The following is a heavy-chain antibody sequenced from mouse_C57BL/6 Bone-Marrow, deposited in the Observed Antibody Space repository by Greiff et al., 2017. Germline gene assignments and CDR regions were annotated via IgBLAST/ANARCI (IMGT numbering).Heavy chain of an antibody. D-gene: IGHD2-4*01. CDR2: IHPSDSDT. J-gene: IGHJ4*01. Sequence: QVQLQQPGAELVKPGASVKVSCKASGYTFTSYWMHWVKQRPGQGLEWIGRIHPSDSDTNYNQKFKGKATLTVDKSSSTAYMQLSSLTSEDSAVYYCAMGRGLRRHYYAMDYWGQGTSVTVSS. CDR3: AMGRGLRRHYYAMDY. V-gene: IGHV1-74*01. CDR1: GYTFTSYW.